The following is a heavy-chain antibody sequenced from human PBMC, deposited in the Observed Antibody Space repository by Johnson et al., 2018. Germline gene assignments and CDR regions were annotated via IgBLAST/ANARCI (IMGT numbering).Heavy chain of an antibody. Sequence: VQLGQSGGGLVKPGGSXRLSCAASGFTFSSYSLNWVRQAPGKGLEWVSDISASGGSTYYAASVKGRFTISRDNSKNTLYLQMNSLRAEDTPVYYCAKNPDSSDCVYFQHWGQGTLVTVSS. V-gene: IGHV3-23*04. J-gene: IGHJ1*01. D-gene: IGHD2-21*02. CDR3: AKNPDSSDCVYFQH. CDR1: GFTFSSYS. CDR2: ISASGGST.